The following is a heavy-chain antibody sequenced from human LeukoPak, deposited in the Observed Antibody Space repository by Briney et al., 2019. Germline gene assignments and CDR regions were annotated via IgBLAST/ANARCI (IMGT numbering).Heavy chain of an antibody. D-gene: IGHD2-15*01. CDR3: ARLDCISATCYNY. J-gene: IGHJ4*02. Sequence: PSETLSLTCIVSGDSISTDYWSWTRQSPGKGLEWIGYINYSGNSEYNPSLKSRVTISVDRSKKQVSLKMRSVTAADTAVYYCARLDCISATCYNYWALGALVAVSS. CDR2: INYSGNS. CDR1: GDSISTDY. V-gene: IGHV4-59*08.